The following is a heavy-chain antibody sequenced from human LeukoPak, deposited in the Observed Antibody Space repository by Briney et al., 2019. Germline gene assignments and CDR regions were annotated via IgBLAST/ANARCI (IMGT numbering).Heavy chain of an antibody. V-gene: IGHV4-59*12. CDR2: IYHSGTS. J-gene: IGHJ6*03. CDR3: ARSIVVVHYYYYMDV. Sequence: SETPSLTCTVSSASISTYYWSWIRQPPGKGLEWIGYIYHSGTSNYNPSLKSRVTISVDKSKNQFSLKLSSVTAADTAVYYCARSIVVVHYYYYMDVWGKGTTVIISS. D-gene: IGHD2-15*01. CDR1: SASISTYY.